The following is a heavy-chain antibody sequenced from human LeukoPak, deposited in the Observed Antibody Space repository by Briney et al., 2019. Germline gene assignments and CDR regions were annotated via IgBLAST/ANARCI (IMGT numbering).Heavy chain of an antibody. J-gene: IGHJ4*02. CDR2: ISGSGGSI. Sequence: PGGSLRLSCAASGFTFSSYAMSWVRQAPGKGLEWVSAISGSGGSIYYADSVKGRFTISRDNSKNTLYLQMNSLRAEDTAVYYCAKAPPNYYYGSGSYYIHFDYWGQGTLVTVSS. V-gene: IGHV3-23*01. CDR3: AKAPPNYYYGSGSYYIHFDY. D-gene: IGHD3-10*01. CDR1: GFTFSSYA.